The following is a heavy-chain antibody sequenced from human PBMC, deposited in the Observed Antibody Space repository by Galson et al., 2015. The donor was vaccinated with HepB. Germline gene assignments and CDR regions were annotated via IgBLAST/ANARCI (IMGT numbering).Heavy chain of an antibody. CDR3: ARGRGYCTNGACYNDY. CDR1: GFTFSSYS. CDR2: ISSSSSYI. V-gene: IGHV3-21*01. Sequence: SLRLSCAASGFTFSSYSMNWVRQAPGKGLEWVSSISSSSSYIYYADSVKGRFTISRDNAKNSLYLQMNSLRAEDTAVYYCARGRGYCTNGACYNDYWGQVTLVTASS. J-gene: IGHJ4*02. D-gene: IGHD2-8*01.